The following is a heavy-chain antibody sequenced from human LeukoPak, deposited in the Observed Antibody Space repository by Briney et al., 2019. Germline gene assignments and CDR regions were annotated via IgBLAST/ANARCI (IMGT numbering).Heavy chain of an antibody. CDR2: IYYSGST. Sequence: SETLSLTCTVSGGSISRYYWSWIRQPPGKGLEWIGYIYYSGSTNYNPSLKGRVTVSADRPKNQFSLKLTSVTAADTAVYYCARGVLRFLADGFDIWGQGTMVTVSS. V-gene: IGHV4-59*12. D-gene: IGHD3-3*01. J-gene: IGHJ3*02. CDR1: GGSISRYY. CDR3: ARGVLRFLADGFDI.